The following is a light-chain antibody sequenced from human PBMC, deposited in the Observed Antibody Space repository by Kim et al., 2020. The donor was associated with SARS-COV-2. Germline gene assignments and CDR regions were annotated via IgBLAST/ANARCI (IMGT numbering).Light chain of an antibody. J-gene: IGKJ4*01. CDR3: QQYGSSPRLT. V-gene: IGKV3-20*01. CDR1: QSVSSSY. CDR2: GAS. Sequence: PGARATLSCRASQSVSSSYLAWYQQKPGQAPRLLIYGASSRATGIPDRFSGSGSGTDFTLTISRLEPEDFAVYYCQQYGSSPRLTFGGGTKVDIK.